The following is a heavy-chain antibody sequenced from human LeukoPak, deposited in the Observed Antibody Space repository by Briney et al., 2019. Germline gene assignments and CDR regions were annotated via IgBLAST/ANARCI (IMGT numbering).Heavy chain of an antibody. CDR1: GGSISSYY. V-gene: IGHV4-59*08. J-gene: IGHJ2*01. CDR3: ARHSGGRDSSGEYWYFDL. CDR2: IYYSGST. D-gene: IGHD3-22*01. Sequence: SETLSLTCTVSGGSISSYYWSWIRQPPGKGLEWIGYIYYSGSTNYNPSLKSRVTISVDTSKNQFSLKLSSVTAADTAVYYCARHSGGRDSSGEYWYFDLWGRDTLVTVSP.